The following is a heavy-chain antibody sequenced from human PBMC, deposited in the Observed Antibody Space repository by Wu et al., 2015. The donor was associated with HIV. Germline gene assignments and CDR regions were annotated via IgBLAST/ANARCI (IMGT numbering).Heavy chain of an antibody. CDR1: QYTFTAFY. Sequence: QVQLVQSGPEVRKPGASVKVSCKASQYTFTAFYIHWVRQAPGQGLEWLGWINPNSGFAKFAPRFEGRLTVTRDTSIDTVDMEMNGLRSDDTAIYFCARGETAFNWNFEGGVFDIWGQGTLVTVSS. CDR3: ARGETAFNWNFEGGVFDI. V-gene: IGHV1-2*02. J-gene: IGHJ3*02. CDR2: INPNSGFA. D-gene: IGHD1-7*01.